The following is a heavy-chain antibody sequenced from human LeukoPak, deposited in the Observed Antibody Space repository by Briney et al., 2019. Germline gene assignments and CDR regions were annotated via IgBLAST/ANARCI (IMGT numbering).Heavy chain of an antibody. CDR2: INHSGST. V-gene: IGHV4-34*01. CDR1: GGSFSGYY. CDR3: ARQAPRDSSGYYLLQFGAFDI. J-gene: IGHJ3*02. D-gene: IGHD3-22*01. Sequence: SETLSLTCAVYGGSFSGYYWSWIRQPPGKGLEWIGEINHSGSTNYNPSLKSRVTISVDTPKNQFSLKLSSVTAADTAVYYCARQAPRDSSGYYLLQFGAFDIWGQGTMVTVPS.